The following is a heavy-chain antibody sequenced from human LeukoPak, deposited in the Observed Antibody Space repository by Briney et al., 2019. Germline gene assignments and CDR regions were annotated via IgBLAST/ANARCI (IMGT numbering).Heavy chain of an antibody. V-gene: IGHV4-30-2*01. CDR1: GGSISSGGYY. CDR3: ASHDSGSLVYQVDY. Sequence: PSETLSLTCTVSGGSISSGGYYWSWIRQPPGKGLEWIGYIYHSGSTYYNPSLKSRVTISVDRSKNQFSLKLSSVTAADTAVYYCASHDSGSLVYQVDYWGQGTLVTVSS. CDR2: IYHSGST. J-gene: IGHJ4*02. D-gene: IGHD1-26*01.